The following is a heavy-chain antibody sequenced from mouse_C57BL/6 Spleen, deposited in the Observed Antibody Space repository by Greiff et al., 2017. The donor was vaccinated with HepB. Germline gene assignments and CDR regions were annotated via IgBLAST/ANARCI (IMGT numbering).Heavy chain of an antibody. CDR3: ARKDYYYGSSLGYWYFDV. J-gene: IGHJ1*03. D-gene: IGHD1-1*01. Sequence: EVQLQQSGPELVKPGASVKISCKASGYTFTDYYMNWVKQSHGKSLEWIGDINPNNGGTSYNQKFKGKATLTVDKSSSTAYMELRSLTSEDSAVYYCARKDYYYGSSLGYWYFDVWGTGTTVTVSS. CDR2: INPNNGGT. CDR1: GYTFTDYY. V-gene: IGHV1-26*01.